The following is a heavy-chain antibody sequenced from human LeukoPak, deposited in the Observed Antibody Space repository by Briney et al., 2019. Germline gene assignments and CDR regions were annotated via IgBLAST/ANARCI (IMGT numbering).Heavy chain of an antibody. V-gene: IGHV3-NL1*01. CDR1: GITFSNYG. D-gene: IGHD3-22*01. J-gene: IGHJ3*02. CDR3: ARGGRGSAAVVAPRSFDI. CDR2: TYTGGNS. Sequence: GGSLRLSCVASGITFSNYGMHWVRQAPGKGLEWVSVTYTGGNSYYADSVKGRFIISRDISKNTLYLQMDSLRAEDSALYYCARGGRGSAAVVAPRSFDIWGQGTMVTVSS.